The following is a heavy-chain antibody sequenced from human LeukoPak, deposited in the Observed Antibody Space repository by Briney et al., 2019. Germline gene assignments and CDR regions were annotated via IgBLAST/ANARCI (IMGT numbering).Heavy chain of an antibody. Sequence: GGSLRLSCAASGFTFSNFAMHWVRQAPGKGLEYVSAISGDGRSTHYANSVKGRFTISRDNSKSTLYLQMGSLRVEDMAVYYCASIGLPWGQGTLVTVSS. CDR2: ISGDGRST. J-gene: IGHJ4*02. D-gene: IGHD1-26*01. CDR3: ASIGLP. V-gene: IGHV3-64*01. CDR1: GFTFSNFA.